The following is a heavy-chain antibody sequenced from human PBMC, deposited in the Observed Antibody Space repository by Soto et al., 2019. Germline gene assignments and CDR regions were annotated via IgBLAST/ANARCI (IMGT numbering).Heavy chain of an antibody. D-gene: IGHD4-4*01. CDR2: ISYDGSNX. CDR1: GFTFTNYG. CDR3: XXXXRGGNSRGHFDY. V-gene: IGHV3-30*03. Sequence: QVQLVDSGGGVVQPGRSLRLSCAASGFTFTNYGMHWVRQAPGKGLEWVAFISYDGSNXYYAXXVKXRLTISRDNSEXXXXXXXXXXXXXXXXXXXXXXXXRGGNSRGHFDYWGQGTLVTVSS. J-gene: IGHJ4*02.